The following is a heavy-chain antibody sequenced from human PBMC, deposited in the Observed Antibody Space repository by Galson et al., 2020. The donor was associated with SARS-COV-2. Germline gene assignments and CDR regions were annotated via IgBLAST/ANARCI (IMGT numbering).Heavy chain of an antibody. V-gene: IGHV1-2*02. Sequence: ASVTVSCKAAGYTSSGYYLHWVRQAPGQGLEWMGWINHNSGGTNYAQKFQGRVTMTRDTSISTAYMELSSLRSDDTAVYYCARPLPYYDSSGFYYWGQGTLVTVSS. D-gene: IGHD3-22*01. CDR3: ARPLPYYDSSGFYY. CDR1: GYTSSGYY. CDR2: INHNSGGT. J-gene: IGHJ4*02.